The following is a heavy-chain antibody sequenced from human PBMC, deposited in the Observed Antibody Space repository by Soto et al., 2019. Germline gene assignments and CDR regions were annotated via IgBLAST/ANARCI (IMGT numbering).Heavy chain of an antibody. J-gene: IGHJ4*02. CDR1: GYTFPGYY. CDR3: ARSKYCSSTSCYFDY. V-gene: IGHV1-2*04. CDR2: INPNSGGT. Sequence: ASVKVSCKASGYTFPGYYMHGVRQAPGQGLEWMGWINPNSGGTNYAQKFQGWVTMTRDTSISTAYMELSRLRSDDTAVYYCARSKYCSSTSCYFDYWGQGTLVTVSS. D-gene: IGHD2-2*01.